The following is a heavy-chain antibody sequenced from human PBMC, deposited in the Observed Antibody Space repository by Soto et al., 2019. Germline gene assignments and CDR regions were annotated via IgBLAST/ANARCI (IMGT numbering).Heavy chain of an antibody. CDR1: GGSFSGYY. V-gene: IGHV4-34*01. CDR2: INHSGST. Sequence: PSETLSLTCAVYGGSFSGYYWSRIRQPPGKGLEWIGEINHSGSTNYNPSLKSRVTISVDTSKNQFSLKLSSVTAADTAVYYCARVLNDYGDYVGDYWGQGTLVTVSS. CDR3: ARVLNDYGDYVGDY. D-gene: IGHD4-17*01. J-gene: IGHJ4*02.